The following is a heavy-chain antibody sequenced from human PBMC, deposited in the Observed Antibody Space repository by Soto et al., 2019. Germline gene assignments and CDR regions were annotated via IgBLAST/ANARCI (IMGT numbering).Heavy chain of an antibody. CDR3: ARDRGAAAGTPYDDAMDV. D-gene: IGHD6-13*01. Sequence: QVQLVESGGGVVQPGRSLRLSCAASGFTFSSYGMHWVRQAPGKGLEWVAVIWYDGTNKYYADSVKGRFTISRDNSKNTRDRQKNSLRAEETAVYYGARDRGAAAGTPYDDAMDVWGQGTTVTVSS. V-gene: IGHV3-33*01. J-gene: IGHJ6*02. CDR1: GFTFSSYG. CDR2: IWYDGTNK.